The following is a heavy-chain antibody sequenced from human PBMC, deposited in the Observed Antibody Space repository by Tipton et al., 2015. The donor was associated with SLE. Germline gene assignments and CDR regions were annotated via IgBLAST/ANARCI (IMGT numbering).Heavy chain of an antibody. CDR1: GGSFSDYY. Sequence: GLVKPSGTVSLTCAVYGGSFSDYYWSWIRQPPGKGLEWIGEINHSGSTNYNTSLKSRVTISLGTSKNQFSLRLSSVTAADTAVYFCAREVLTGIYYYYFVDVGGKGSADTGS. CDR3: AREVLTGIYYYYFVDV. J-gene: IGHJ6*03. V-gene: IGHV4-34*01. CDR2: INHSGST. D-gene: IGHD4/OR15-4a*01.